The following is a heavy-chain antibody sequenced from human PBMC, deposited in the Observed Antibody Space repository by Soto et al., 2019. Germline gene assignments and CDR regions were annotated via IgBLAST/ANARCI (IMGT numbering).Heavy chain of an antibody. CDR3: ARPLIGNTVDL. CDR2: VDPSRGSA. V-gene: IGHV1-46*01. Sequence: QAQLLQSGAEVKKPGASVKVSCKASGYTFINYFIHWVRQAPGQRLEWIGIVDPSRGSADYAQKFQGRVTMSTELSTRTVFMDLSSLRSEDTAVYYCARPLIGNTVDLWGQGTTVIVSS. J-gene: IGHJ3*01. D-gene: IGHD1-7*01. CDR1: GYTFINYF.